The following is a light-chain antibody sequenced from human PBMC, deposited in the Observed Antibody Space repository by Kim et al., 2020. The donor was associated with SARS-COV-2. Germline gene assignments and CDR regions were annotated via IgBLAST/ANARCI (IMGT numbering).Light chain of an antibody. J-gene: IGKJ1*01. Sequence: GSPGERATLSCRASQTINNKLVWYQQKPGQAPRLLIYDATTRATGVPARFIGSGSETDFTLTISSLQSEDFAVYYCQQSYDWPPLTFGQGTKL. CDR1: QTINNK. CDR2: DAT. V-gene: IGKV3-15*01. CDR3: QQSYDWPPLT.